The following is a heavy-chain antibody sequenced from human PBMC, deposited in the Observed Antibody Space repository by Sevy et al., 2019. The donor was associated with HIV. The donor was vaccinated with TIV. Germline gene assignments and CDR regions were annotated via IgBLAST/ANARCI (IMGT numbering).Heavy chain of an antibody. CDR1: GFSFSRYS. D-gene: IGHD2-21*02. J-gene: IGHJ6*02. Sequence: GGSLRLSCAASGFSFSRYSMNWVGQAPGRGLEWISYISGNSAAIYYADSVKGRFTVSRDNDNDALYLQLNSLRYDDTALYYCARGPDCGGDCDIGFYYPLDVWGQGTTVTVSS. V-gene: IGHV3-48*02. CDR3: ARGPDCGGDCDIGFYYPLDV. CDR2: ISGNSAAI.